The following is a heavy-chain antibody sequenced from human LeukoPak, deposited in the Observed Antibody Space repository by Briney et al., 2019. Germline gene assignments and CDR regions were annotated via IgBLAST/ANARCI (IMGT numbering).Heavy chain of an antibody. J-gene: IGHJ6*03. CDR2: VDHTGST. D-gene: IGHD1-1*01. CDR3: ARGRVSSSTWYSTYYYYFYTDV. Sequence: SETLSLTCSVSDDSITMYYWTWIRQPPGKGLEWIGYVDHTGSTNFNPSLNGRVSISRDTTKNLFSLRLRSVTAADTAVYFCARGRVSSSTWYSTYYYYFYTDVWGKGTTVTVSS. V-gene: IGHV4-59*01. CDR1: DDSITMYY.